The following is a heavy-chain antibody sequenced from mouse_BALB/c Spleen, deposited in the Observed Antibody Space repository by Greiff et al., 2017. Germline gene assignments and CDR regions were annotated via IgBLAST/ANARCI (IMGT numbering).Heavy chain of an antibody. CDR1: GFTFSSFG. CDR3: ARMDYGSSSPFDY. D-gene: IGHD1-1*01. V-gene: IGHV5-17*02. J-gene: IGHJ2*01. CDR2: ISSGSSTI. Sequence: EVNVVESGGGLVQPGGSRKLSCAASGFTFSSFGMHWVRQAPEKGLEWVAYISSGSSTIYYADTVKGRFTISRDNPKNTLFLQMTSLRSEDTAMYYCARMDYGSSSPFDYWGQGTTLTVSS.